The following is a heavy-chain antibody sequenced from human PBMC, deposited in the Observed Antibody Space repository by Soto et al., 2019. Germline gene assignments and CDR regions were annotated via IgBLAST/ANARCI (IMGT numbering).Heavy chain of an antibody. J-gene: IGHJ4*02. V-gene: IGHV3-30-3*01. CDR2: ISRDGSNA. CDR1: GFTFSHHL. CDR3: ARDDDGWSECGLGY. Sequence: QVQLVESGGGVVQPGTSLTLSCAASGFTFSHHLMHWDRQTPGKGLEWVTFISRDGSNAYDADSVKGRFTISRDNSRNTLYLEMNSLRVEDTAGYYWARDDDGWSECGLGYWGQGTQVIVSS. D-gene: IGHD3-3*01.